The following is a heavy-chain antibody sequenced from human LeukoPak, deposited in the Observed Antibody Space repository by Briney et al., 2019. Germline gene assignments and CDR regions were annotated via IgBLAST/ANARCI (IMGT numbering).Heavy chain of an antibody. D-gene: IGHD6-6*01. CDR2: VYYSGST. V-gene: IGHV4-39*01. Sequence: SETLSLTCTVSGGSITTSVYYWGWLRQPPGKGLEWIGSVYYSGSTFYNPSLKSRVSISVDTSKRQFSLRLTSVTAADTAVYYCARHLSKLYSNSAEIDSWGQGTLVTVSS. CDR1: GGSITTSVYY. CDR3: ARHLSKLYSNSAEIDS. J-gene: IGHJ4*02.